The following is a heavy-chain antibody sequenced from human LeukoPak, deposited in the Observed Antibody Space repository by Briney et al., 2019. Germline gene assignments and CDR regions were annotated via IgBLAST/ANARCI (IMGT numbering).Heavy chain of an antibody. J-gene: IGHJ5*02. V-gene: IGHV1-2*04. D-gene: IGHD2-2*02. CDR2: INPNSGGT. CDR3: AREYCSSTSCYSWFDP. CDR1: GYTFTGYY. Sequence: GASVKVSCKASGYTFTGYYMHWVRQAPGQGLEWMGWINPNSGGTNYAQKFQGWVTMTRDTSISTAYMELSRLRSDDTAVYYCAREYCSSTSCYSWFDPWGQGTLVTVSS.